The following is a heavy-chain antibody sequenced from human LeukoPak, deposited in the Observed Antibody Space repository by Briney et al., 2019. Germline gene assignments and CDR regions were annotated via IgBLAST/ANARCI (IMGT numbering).Heavy chain of an antibody. D-gene: IGHD2-2*01. V-gene: IGHV3-20*04. CDR2: TNWNGGST. CDR3: ARDSSTYAGPPDY. Sequence: GGSLRLSCAASGFTFDDYGMSWVRQVPGKGLEWVSGTNWNGGSTGYADSVKGRFTISRDNAKNSLFLQMNSLRAEDTAVYYCARDSSTYAGPPDYWGQGTLVTVSS. J-gene: IGHJ4*02. CDR1: GFTFDDYG.